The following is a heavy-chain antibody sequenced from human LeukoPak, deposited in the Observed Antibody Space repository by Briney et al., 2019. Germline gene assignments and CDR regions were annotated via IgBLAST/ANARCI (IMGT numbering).Heavy chain of an antibody. CDR3: ARALIGYYFDY. J-gene: IGHJ4*02. Sequence: PGGSLRLSCAASGFTFSSYWMSWVRQAPGKGLEWVANIKQDGNKKYYVDSVKGRFTISRDNARNSLYLQMNSLRAEDTAVYYCARALIGYYFDYWGQGTLVTVSS. D-gene: IGHD2-8*01. CDR1: GFTFSSYW. CDR2: IKQDGNKK. V-gene: IGHV3-7*01.